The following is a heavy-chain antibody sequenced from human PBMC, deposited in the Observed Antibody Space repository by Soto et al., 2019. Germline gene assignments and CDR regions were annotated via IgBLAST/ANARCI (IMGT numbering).Heavy chain of an antibody. V-gene: IGHV4-30-4*01. J-gene: IGHJ4*02. CDR3: AREAKDWGGEYLDY. CDR1: GGSISSGDYY. Sequence: SETLSLTCTVSGGSISSGDYYWSWVRQPPGKGLEWIGHIYYRGSTYYNPSLKSRVTISVDTSKNQFSLKLSSVTAADTAVYYCAREAKDWGGEYLDYWGQGTLVTVSS. CDR2: IYYRGST. D-gene: IGHD7-27*01.